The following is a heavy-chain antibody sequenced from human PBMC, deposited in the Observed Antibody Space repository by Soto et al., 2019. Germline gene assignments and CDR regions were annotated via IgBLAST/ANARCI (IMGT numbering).Heavy chain of an antibody. CDR3: ARPDYGSGSYPDY. J-gene: IGHJ4*02. Sequence: QVQLVESGGGVVQPGRSLRLSCAASGFTFSSYAMQWVRQAPGKGLEWVAVISYDGSNKYYADSVKGRFTISRDNSKNTLYLQMNSLRAEDTAVSYCARPDYGSGSYPDYWGQGTLVTVSS. CDR2: ISYDGSNK. D-gene: IGHD3-10*01. V-gene: IGHV3-30-3*01. CDR1: GFTFSSYA.